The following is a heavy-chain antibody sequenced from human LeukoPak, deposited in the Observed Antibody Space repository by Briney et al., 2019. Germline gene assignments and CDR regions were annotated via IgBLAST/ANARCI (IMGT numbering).Heavy chain of an antibody. CDR2: INTNSGGT. CDR1: GYTFTDYY. J-gene: IGHJ2*01. D-gene: IGHD4-11*01. Sequence: ASVKVSCKASGYTFTDYYMHWVRQPPGQGLDWMGWINTNSGGTNYQRRVTMTRDTSISTPYMELSRLTSADTAVYYCARNDYSNYVGYWYFDLWGRGTLVTVSS. CDR3: ARNDYSNYVGYWYFDL. V-gene: IGHV1-2*02.